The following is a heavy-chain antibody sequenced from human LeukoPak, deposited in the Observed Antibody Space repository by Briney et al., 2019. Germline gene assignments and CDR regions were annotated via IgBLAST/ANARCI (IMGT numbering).Heavy chain of an antibody. Sequence: PGGSLRVSCAASGFTFSSYGMSWVRQAPGKALEWVSSIGGGGGSTYYTDSVKGRFTISRDNSKNTLYLQMNSLRTEDTAVYYCAKRAGPQIQLWSFDYWGQGTLVTVSS. CDR1: GFTFSSYG. CDR3: AKRAGPQIQLWSFDY. D-gene: IGHD3-10*01. J-gene: IGHJ4*02. V-gene: IGHV3-23*01. CDR2: IGGGGGST.